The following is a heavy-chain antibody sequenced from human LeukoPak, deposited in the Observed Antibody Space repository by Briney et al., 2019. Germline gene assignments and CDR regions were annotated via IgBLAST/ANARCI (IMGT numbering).Heavy chain of an antibody. V-gene: IGHV3-21*01. CDR1: GFTFSSYS. CDR2: ISSSSSYI. D-gene: IGHD2-2*01. CDR3: ARGGTVVVAPATMNY. Sequence: GGSLRLSCAASGFTFSSYSMNWVRQAPGKGLEWVSSISSSSSYIYYADSVKGRFTLSRDNAKNSLYLQMSSLRAEDTAVYYCARGGTVVVAPATMNYWGQGTLVTVSS. J-gene: IGHJ4*02.